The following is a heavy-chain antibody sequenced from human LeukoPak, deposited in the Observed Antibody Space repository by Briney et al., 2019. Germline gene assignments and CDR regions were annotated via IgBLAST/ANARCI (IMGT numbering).Heavy chain of an antibody. J-gene: IGHJ4*02. D-gene: IGHD4-17*01. CDR1: GFTFSSYA. V-gene: IGHV3-23*01. Sequence: GGSLRLSCAASGFTFSSYAMSWVRQAPGKGLEWVSAISGSGGSTYYADSVKGRFTISRDNSKNTLYLQMNSLKTEDTAIYYCARDHGDFDYWGQGTLVTVSS. CDR2: ISGSGGST. CDR3: ARDHGDFDY.